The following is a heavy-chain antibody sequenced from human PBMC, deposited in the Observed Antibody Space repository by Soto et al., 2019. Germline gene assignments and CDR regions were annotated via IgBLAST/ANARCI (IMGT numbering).Heavy chain of an antibody. Sequence: SETLSLTCTVSSGFISPYYWSWIRQPPGKGLEWIGYIYYSGRTNYNPSLRSRVTISLDTSRNQFSLKLSSVTAADTAVYYCARYAGSSWFDNWGQGTLVT. V-gene: IGHV4-59*01. J-gene: IGHJ4*02. D-gene: IGHD6-13*01. CDR1: SGFISPYY. CDR2: IYYSGRT. CDR3: ARYAGSSWFDN.